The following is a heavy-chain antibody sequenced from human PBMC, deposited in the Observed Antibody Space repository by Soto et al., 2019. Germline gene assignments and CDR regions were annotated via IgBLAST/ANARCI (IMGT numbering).Heavy chain of an antibody. Sequence: SETLSLTXAVYGGSFSGYYWSWIRQPPGKGLEWIGEINHSGSTNYNPSLKSRVTISVDTSKNQFSLKLSSVTAADTAVYYCARGRVAVAGTRWFDPWGQGTLVTVSS. CDR3: ARGRVAVAGTRWFDP. V-gene: IGHV4-34*01. J-gene: IGHJ5*02. D-gene: IGHD6-19*01. CDR1: GGSFSGYY. CDR2: INHSGST.